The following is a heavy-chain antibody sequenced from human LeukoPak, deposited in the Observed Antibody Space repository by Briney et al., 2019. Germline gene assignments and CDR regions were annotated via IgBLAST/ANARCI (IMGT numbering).Heavy chain of an antibody. D-gene: IGHD3-22*01. V-gene: IGHV4-34*01. J-gene: IGHJ4*02. CDR3: ARYRKETDYYDSSEPPTLYYFDY. CDR1: GGSISSYY. Sequence: KPSETLSLTCTVSGGSISSYYWSWIRQPPGKGLEWIGEINHSGSTNYNPSLKSRVTISVDTSKNQFSLKLSSVTAADTAVYYCARYRKETDYYDSSEPPTLYYFDYWGQGTLVTVSS. CDR2: INHSGST.